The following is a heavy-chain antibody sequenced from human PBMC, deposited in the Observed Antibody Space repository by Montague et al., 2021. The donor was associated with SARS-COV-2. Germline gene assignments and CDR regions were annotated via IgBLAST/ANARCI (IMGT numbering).Heavy chain of an antibody. CDR1: GFSLTNSGVG. J-gene: IGHJ6*02. CDR3: AHTEYYGGDCFYPYTYHYYDFDV. D-gene: IGHD2-21*01. V-gene: IGHV2-5*02. Sequence: PALVKPTQTLTLTCTFSGFSLTNSGVGVAWIRQPPGRALEWLAVIYWANDKRYSPSLKSRLTIIKDTSKNQVVLTLTNLDPEDTATYYCAHTEYYGGDCFYPYTYHYYDFDVWGQGTTVTVSS. CDR2: IYWANDK.